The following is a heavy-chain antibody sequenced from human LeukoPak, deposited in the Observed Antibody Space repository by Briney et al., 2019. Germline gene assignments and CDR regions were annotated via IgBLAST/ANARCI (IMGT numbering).Heavy chain of an antibody. J-gene: IGHJ3*02. Sequence: GGSLRLSCAASGFTVSSNYMSWVRQAPGKGLEWVSVIYSGGSTYYADSVKGRFTISGDNSKNTLYLQMNSLRAEDTAVYYCATDKVGATPDAFDIWGQGTMVTVSS. CDR3: ATDKVGATPDAFDI. D-gene: IGHD1-26*01. V-gene: IGHV3-53*01. CDR1: GFTVSSNY. CDR2: IYSGGST.